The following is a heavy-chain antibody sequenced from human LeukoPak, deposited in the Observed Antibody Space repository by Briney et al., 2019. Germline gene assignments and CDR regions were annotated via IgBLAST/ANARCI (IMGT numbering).Heavy chain of an antibody. CDR1: GGTFNVYA. V-gene: IGHV1-69*13. CDR2: IIPICGTT. Sequence: GASVKVSCKAPGGTFNVYALSWVRQDPGQGPEWMGGIIPICGTTNYAENVQGRFAITADESTGTVYMELSSLRSEDTAVYYCAREQGSSPPSYFDYWGQGTLVTVSS. J-gene: IGHJ4*02. CDR3: AREQGSSPPSYFDY. D-gene: IGHD6-6*01.